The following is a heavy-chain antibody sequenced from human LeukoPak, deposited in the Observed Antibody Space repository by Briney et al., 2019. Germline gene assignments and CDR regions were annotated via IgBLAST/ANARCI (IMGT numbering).Heavy chain of an antibody. Sequence: GGSLRLSCAASGFTFSSYSMNWVRQAPGKGLEWVSYISSSSSTIYYADSVKGRFTISRDNAKNSLYLQMNSLRAEDTAVYYCARVSGSYKWAAFDIWGQGTMVTVSS. D-gene: IGHD1-26*01. CDR1: GFTFSSYS. CDR2: ISSSSSTI. J-gene: IGHJ3*02. CDR3: ARVSGSYKWAAFDI. V-gene: IGHV3-48*01.